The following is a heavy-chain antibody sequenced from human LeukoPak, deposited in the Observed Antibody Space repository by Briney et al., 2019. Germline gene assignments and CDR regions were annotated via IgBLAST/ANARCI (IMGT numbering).Heavy chain of an antibody. CDR3: ARDGEGFDY. Sequence: GGSLRLSCAASGFTFSDYYMSWIRQAPGKGLEWVSYISSSSSYTNHADSVKGRFTIPRDNAKNSLYLQMNSLRAEDTAVYYCARDGEGFDYWGEGTLVTVSS. CDR2: ISSSSSYT. CDR1: GFTFSDYY. J-gene: IGHJ4*02. D-gene: IGHD3-10*01. V-gene: IGHV3-11*05.